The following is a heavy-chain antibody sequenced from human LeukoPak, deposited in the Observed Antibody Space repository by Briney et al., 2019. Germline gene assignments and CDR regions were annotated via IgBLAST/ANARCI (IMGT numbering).Heavy chain of an antibody. Sequence: GGSLRLSCAASGFTFSSYWMSWVRQAPGKGLEWVSAISGSGGSTYYADSVKGRFTISRDNSKNTLYLQMNSLRAEDMALYYCARGSGYYYQEGYFQHWGQGTLVTVSS. CDR1: GFTFSSYW. J-gene: IGHJ1*01. D-gene: IGHD3-22*01. V-gene: IGHV3-23*01. CDR3: ARGSGYYYQEGYFQH. CDR2: ISGSGGST.